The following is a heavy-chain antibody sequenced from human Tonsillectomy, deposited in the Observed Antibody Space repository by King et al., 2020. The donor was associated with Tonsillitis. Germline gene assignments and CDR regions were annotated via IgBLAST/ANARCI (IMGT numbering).Heavy chain of an antibody. J-gene: IGHJ5*02. D-gene: IGHD6-13*01. V-gene: IGHV5-10-1*03. CDR1: GYSFTCYW. CDR2: IDPSDSDT. CDR3: VRLGSSWYNWFDP. Sequence: VQLVESGAEVKKPGESLRISCKGSGYSFTCYWINWVGQMPGKGLEWMGKIDPSDSDTKYSPSFEGHVTISADKSISTAYLQWSSLKASDTAMYYCVRLGSSWYNWFDPWGQGTLVTVSS.